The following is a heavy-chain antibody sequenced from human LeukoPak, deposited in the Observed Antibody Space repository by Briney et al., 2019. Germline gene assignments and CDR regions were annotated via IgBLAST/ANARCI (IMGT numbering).Heavy chain of an antibody. J-gene: IGHJ5*02. CDR1: GYTFINYY. Sequence: ASVSVSCKSSGYTFINYYIHWVRQARGQGLEWMGLINPSGGSTIYAQQFQGRVTLTRDTSTSTVYMELSSLRSEDTAVYYCARQREGIVVVPASWENWFDPWGQGTLVTVSS. D-gene: IGHD2-2*01. V-gene: IGHV1-46*01. CDR3: ARQREGIVVVPASWENWFDP. CDR2: INPSGGST.